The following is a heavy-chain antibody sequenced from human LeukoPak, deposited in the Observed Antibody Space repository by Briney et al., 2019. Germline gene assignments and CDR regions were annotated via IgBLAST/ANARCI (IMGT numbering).Heavy chain of an antibody. J-gene: IGHJ4*02. CDR3: TQNNY. V-gene: IGHV3-73*01. Sequence: GGSLRLSCAASGFTFSGSPILWVRQASGKGLEWVGRIRGKADNYATAYAASVQGRCTISRDDSQNTAYLQLNSLKTEDTAVYHCTQNNYWGQGALVTVSS. CDR2: IRGKADNYAT. CDR1: GFTFSGSP.